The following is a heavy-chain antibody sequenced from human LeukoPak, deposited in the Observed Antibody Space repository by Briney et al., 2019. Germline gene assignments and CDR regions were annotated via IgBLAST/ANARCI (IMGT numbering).Heavy chain of an antibody. CDR1: GGSITSRDW. CDR3: TRAKGFYDP. J-gene: IGHJ5*02. Sequence: PSGTLSLTCTVSGGSITSRDWWSWVRQPPGKGLEWIGEIFHTGSANYNPSLKSRVTLSVDKSKNQFSLKLSSVTAADTAVYYCTRAKGFYDPWGQGTVVTVSS. D-gene: IGHD2/OR15-2a*01. V-gene: IGHV4-4*02. CDR2: IFHTGSA.